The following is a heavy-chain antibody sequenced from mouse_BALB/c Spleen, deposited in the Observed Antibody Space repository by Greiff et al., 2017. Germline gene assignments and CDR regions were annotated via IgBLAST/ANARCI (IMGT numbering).Heavy chain of an antibody. V-gene: IGHV1-4*01. CDR3: AQGRNGNYGFAY. J-gene: IGHJ3*01. CDR1: GYTFTSYR. CDR2: INPSTGYT. Sequence: VQLQQSGAELAKPGASVKMSCKASGYTFTSYRMHWVKQRPGQGLEWIGYINPSTGYTEYNQKFKDKATLTADKSSSTAYMQLSSLTSEDAAVYCCAQGRNGNYGFAYWGQGTLVTVSA. D-gene: IGHD2-1*01.